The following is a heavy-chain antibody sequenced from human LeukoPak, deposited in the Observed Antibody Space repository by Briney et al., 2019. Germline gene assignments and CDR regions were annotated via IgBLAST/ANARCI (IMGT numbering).Heavy chain of an antibody. Sequence: GGSLRLSCAASGFTFSSYSMNWVRQAPGKGLEWVAVISYDGSSKSYADSVKGRFTISRDNSKNTLYLQMNSLRVEDAAVYYCAREYYDSGSYSGNFDYWGQGTLVTVSS. CDR1: GFTFSSYS. CDR2: ISYDGSSK. CDR3: AREYYDSGSYSGNFDY. J-gene: IGHJ4*02. V-gene: IGHV3-30*03. D-gene: IGHD3-10*01.